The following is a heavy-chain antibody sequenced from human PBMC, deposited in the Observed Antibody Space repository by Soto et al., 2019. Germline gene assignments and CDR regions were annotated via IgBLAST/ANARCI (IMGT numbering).Heavy chain of an antibody. CDR2: ISGRADST. Sequence: GGSLRLSCAASGFTFGTYAMSWVRQAPGKGLEWVSAISGRADSTFYADSVKGRFTNSRDNSKNMLYLQMSSLRAEDTAVYYCASGGGITMVRGVTKASWDFDSWGQGTLVTVSS. J-gene: IGHJ4*02. V-gene: IGHV3-23*01. CDR1: GFTFGTYA. CDR3: ASGGGITMVRGVTKASWDFDS. D-gene: IGHD3-10*01.